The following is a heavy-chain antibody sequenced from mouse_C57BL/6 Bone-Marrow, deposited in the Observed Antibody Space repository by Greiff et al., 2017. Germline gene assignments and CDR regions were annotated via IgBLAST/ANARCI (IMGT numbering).Heavy chain of an antibody. D-gene: IGHD2-2*01. CDR2: IYPGSGST. CDR1: GYTFTSYW. V-gene: IGHV1-55*01. Sequence: QVQLQQPGAELVKPGASVKMSCKASGYTFTSYWITWVKQRPGQGLEWIGDIYPGSGSTNYNEKFKSKATLTVDTSSSTAYMQLSSLTSEDSAVYYFASYYGYDGYNIDYWGQGTTLTVSS. J-gene: IGHJ2*01. CDR3: ASYYGYDGYNIDY.